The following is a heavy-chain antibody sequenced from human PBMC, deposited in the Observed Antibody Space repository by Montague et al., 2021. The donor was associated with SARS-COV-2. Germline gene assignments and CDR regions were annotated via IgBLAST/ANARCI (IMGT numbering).Heavy chain of an antibody. V-gene: IGHV4-38-2*02. CDR2: IYHSGTT. CDR3: ARRHIVASNRAFDY. D-gene: IGHD2-21*01. Sequence: SETLSLTCTVSGDSITNNCYWGWIRQPPGKGLEWIGTIYHSGTTSYNPFLKSRVTISVDTSTNQFSLKLTSVTAADTAVYYCARRHIVASNRAFDYWGQGTMVTASS. J-gene: IGHJ4*02. CDR1: GDSITNNCY.